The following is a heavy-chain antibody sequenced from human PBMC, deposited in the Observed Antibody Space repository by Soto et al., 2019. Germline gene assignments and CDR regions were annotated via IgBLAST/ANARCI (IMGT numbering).Heavy chain of an antibody. CDR3: ANIYSSSWPRPADYYYDGMDV. Sequence: GGSLRLSCAASGFTFSSYAMSWVRQAPGKGLEWVSAISGSGGSTYYADSVKGRFTISRDNSKNTLYLQMNSLRAEDTAVYYCANIYSSSWPRPADYYYDGMDVWGQGTTVTVSS. V-gene: IGHV3-23*01. CDR1: GFTFSSYA. CDR2: ISGSGGST. D-gene: IGHD6-13*01. J-gene: IGHJ6*02.